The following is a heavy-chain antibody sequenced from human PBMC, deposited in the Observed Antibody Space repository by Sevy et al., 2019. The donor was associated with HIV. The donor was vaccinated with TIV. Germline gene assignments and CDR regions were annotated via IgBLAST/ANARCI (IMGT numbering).Heavy chain of an antibody. CDR1: GFTFSSYS. D-gene: IGHD2-21*02. Sequence: GGSLRLSCAASGFTFSSYSKNWVRQAPGKGLEWVSYISSSSSTIYYADSVKGRFTISRDNAKNSLYLQMNSLRDEDTAVYYCARVYCGSDCYSSYYYYGMDVWGQGTTVTVSS. CDR3: ARVYCGSDCYSSYYYYGMDV. V-gene: IGHV3-48*02. J-gene: IGHJ6*02. CDR2: ISSSSSTI.